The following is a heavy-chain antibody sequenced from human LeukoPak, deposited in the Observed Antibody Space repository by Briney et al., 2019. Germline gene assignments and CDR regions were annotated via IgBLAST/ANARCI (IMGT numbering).Heavy chain of an antibody. J-gene: IGHJ4*02. Sequence: PSETLSLTCTVSGTSISSYYWSWIRQPAGKGLEWIGRIYISGTTNYNPPLESRVTMSLDTSKNQCSLKLTSVTAADTAVYYCARGSGWLDFWGRGTLITVSS. V-gene: IGHV4-4*07. CDR2: IYISGTT. CDR3: ARGSGWLDF. D-gene: IGHD6-19*01. CDR1: GTSISSYY.